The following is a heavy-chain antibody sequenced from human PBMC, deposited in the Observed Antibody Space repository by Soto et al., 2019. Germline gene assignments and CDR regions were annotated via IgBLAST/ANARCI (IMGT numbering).Heavy chain of an antibody. CDR3: ATTVNTVDY. V-gene: IGHV3-48*03. J-gene: IGHJ4*02. D-gene: IGHD4-17*01. CDR1: GFSFSGYG. Sequence: GGSLRLSCAASGFSFSGYGMNWVRQAPGKGLEWISYVSSSGSLIYYADSLKGRFTISRDNAKNSLYLQMNSLRAEDTAVYYCATTVNTVDYWGQGPLVTVSS. CDR2: VSSSGSLI.